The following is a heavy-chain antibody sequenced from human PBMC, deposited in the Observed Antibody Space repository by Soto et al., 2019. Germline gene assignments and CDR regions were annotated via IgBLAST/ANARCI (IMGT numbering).Heavy chain of an antibody. CDR3: AKLFGSGWYGYFQH. CDR2: ISGSGGST. Sequence: GESLKISCAASGFTFSSYAMSWVRQAPGKGLEWVSAISGSGGSTYYADSVKGRFTISRDNSKNTLYLQMNSLRAEDTAVYYCAKLFGSGWYGYFQHWGQGTLVTVSS. J-gene: IGHJ1*01. V-gene: IGHV3-23*01. CDR1: GFTFSSYA. D-gene: IGHD6-19*01.